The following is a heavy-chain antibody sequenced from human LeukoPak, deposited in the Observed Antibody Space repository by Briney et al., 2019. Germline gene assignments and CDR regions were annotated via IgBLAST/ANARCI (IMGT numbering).Heavy chain of an antibody. J-gene: IGHJ4*03. Sequence: SETLSLTCAVYGGSFSRYYLSWIRQSPGKGLEWIAETDHRGDTNYHPSVKSRVTISVDTSKNQFSLRVRSLSAADTAVYYCARGATISETGYFDFWGQGTLVTVSS. D-gene: IGHD5-24*01. V-gene: IGHV4-34*01. CDR3: ARGATISETGYFDF. CDR1: GGSFSRYY. CDR2: TDHRGDT.